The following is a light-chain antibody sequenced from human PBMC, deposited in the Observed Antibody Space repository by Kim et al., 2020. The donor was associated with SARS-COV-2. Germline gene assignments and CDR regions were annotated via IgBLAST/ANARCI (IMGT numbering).Light chain of an antibody. V-gene: IGKV1-27*01. CDR3: QKYNRAPWT. Sequence: ASVGDRVTITCRASQDIKNYLAWYRQKPGKVPEVLIYAASILQSGVPSRISGSGSGTDFSLTINSLQPEGVATYYCQKYNRAPWTFGQGNKVEIK. CDR2: AAS. CDR1: QDIKNY. J-gene: IGKJ1*01.